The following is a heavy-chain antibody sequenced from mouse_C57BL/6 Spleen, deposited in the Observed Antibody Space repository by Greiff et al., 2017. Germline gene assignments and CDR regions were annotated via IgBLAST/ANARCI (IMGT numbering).Heavy chain of an antibody. CDR1: GFSLTSYG. CDR2: IRRGGST. CDR3: ARNRDYPYYFDY. Sequence: QVQLQQPGPGLVQPSQSLSITCTVSGFSLTSYGVHWVRQFPGKGLEWLGVIRRGGSTDYNADFISRLSISKDNSKSQVFFKMNSLQADDTAIYYCARNRDYPYYFDYWGQGTTLTVSS. D-gene: IGHD5-5*01. J-gene: IGHJ2*01. V-gene: IGHV2-2*01.